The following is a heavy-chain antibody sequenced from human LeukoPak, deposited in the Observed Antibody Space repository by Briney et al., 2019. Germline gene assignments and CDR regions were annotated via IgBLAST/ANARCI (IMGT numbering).Heavy chain of an antibody. CDR2: INGGGSNT. CDR3: AKGSEYLWGSLESNYYYYMDV. CDR1: GFTFSSYA. D-gene: IGHD3-16*01. Sequence: GRSLRLSCAASGFTFSSYALTWVRQAPGKGLDWVSLINGGGSNTYYTDSVKGRFTVSRDNSKNTLYLQMNSLRADDTAVYYCAKGSEYLWGSLESNYYYYMDVWGKGTTVTVSS. V-gene: IGHV3-23*01. J-gene: IGHJ6*03.